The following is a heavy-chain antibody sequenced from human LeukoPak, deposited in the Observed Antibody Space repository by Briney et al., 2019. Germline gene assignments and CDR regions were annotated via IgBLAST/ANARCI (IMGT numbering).Heavy chain of an antibody. CDR1: VGTFSRYA. D-gene: IGHD6-13*01. J-gene: IGHJ4*02. CDR3: ARGPRYSSSWYIGDY. V-gene: IGHV1-69*04. Sequence: SVTVSCKASVGTFSRYAISWVGQAPGKGLEWMGRIIPILGIASYAKKYQGRVTITADKSTSTAYMELSSLRSEDTAVYYCARGPRYSSSWYIGDYWGQGTLVTVSS. CDR2: IIPILGIA.